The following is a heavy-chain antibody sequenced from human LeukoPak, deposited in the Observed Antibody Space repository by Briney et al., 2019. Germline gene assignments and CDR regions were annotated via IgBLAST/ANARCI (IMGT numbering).Heavy chain of an antibody. Sequence: GGSLRLSCAASGFTFSSYAMHWVRQAPGKGLEYVSAISSNGGSTYYANSVKGRFTISRDNSKNTLYLQMGSLRAEDMAVYYCARGRYCSSTSCYRGDFDYWGQGTLVTVSS. D-gene: IGHD2-2*01. CDR2: ISSNGGST. V-gene: IGHV3-64*01. CDR3: ARGRYCSSTSCYRGDFDY. CDR1: GFTFSSYA. J-gene: IGHJ4*02.